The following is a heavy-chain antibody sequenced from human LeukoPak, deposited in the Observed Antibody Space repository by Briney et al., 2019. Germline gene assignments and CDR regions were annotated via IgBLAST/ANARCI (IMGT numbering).Heavy chain of an antibody. Sequence: SVKVSCKASGGTFSSYAISWVRQAPGQGLEWMGRIIPIFGTANYAQKFQGRVTITTDESTGTAYMELSSLRSEDTAVYYCASENYYDSSGYLDFIRWGQGTLVTVSS. CDR1: GGTFSSYA. CDR3: ASENYYDSSGYLDFIR. J-gene: IGHJ4*02. D-gene: IGHD3-22*01. V-gene: IGHV1-69*05. CDR2: IIPIFGTA.